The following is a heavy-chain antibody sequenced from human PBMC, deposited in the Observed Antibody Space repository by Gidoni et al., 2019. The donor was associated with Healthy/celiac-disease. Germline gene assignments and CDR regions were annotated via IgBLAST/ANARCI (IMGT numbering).Heavy chain of an antibody. CDR2: ISGSGGST. Sequence: EVQLLEAGGGLVQPGGSLRLSCAASGFTFSSYAMSWVRQAPGKGLEWVSAISGSGGSTYYADSVKGRFTISRDNSKNTLYLQMNSLRAEDTAVYYCAKDTVGYSSSWYDYWGQGTLVTVSS. CDR1: GFTFSSYA. D-gene: IGHD6-13*01. J-gene: IGHJ4*02. CDR3: AKDTVGYSSSWYDY. V-gene: IGHV3-23*01.